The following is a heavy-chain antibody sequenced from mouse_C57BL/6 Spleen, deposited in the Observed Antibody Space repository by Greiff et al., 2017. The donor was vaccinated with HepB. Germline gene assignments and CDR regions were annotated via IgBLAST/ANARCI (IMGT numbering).Heavy chain of an antibody. CDR1: GYTFTSYW. Sequence: VQLQQPGAELVKPGASVKMSCKASGYTFTSYWITWVKQRPGQGLEWIGDIYPGSGSTKYNEKFKSKATLTVDTSSSTAYMQLSSLTSEDSAVYYCARSGLYYYGSSSYFDYWGQGTTLTVSS. CDR2: IYPGSGST. CDR3: ARSGLYYYGSSSYFDY. J-gene: IGHJ2*01. V-gene: IGHV1-55*01. D-gene: IGHD1-1*01.